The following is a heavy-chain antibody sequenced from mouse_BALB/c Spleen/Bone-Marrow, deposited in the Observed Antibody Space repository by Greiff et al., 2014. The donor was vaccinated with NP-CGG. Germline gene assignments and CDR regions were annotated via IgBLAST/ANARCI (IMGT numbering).Heavy chain of an antibody. Sequence: VHVKQSGPALVKPGASMKISCKASGYSFTGYTMNWVKQSHGKNLEWIGLINPYNGGTTYNQKFKGKATLTVDKSSSTAYMELLSLTSEDSAVYYCARRDYYDYAWFAYWGQGTLVTVSA. D-gene: IGHD2-4*01. V-gene: IGHV1-18*01. CDR1: GYSFTGYT. J-gene: IGHJ3*01. CDR2: INPYNGGT. CDR3: ARRDYYDYAWFAY.